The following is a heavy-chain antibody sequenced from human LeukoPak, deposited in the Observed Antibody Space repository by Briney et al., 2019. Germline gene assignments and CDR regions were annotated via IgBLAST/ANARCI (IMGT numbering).Heavy chain of an antibody. V-gene: IGHV1-2*02. J-gene: IGHJ4*02. CDR1: GYTFTGYY. CDR3: ARDAYSYDN. D-gene: IGHD5-18*01. Sequence: ASVKVSCKTSGYTFTGYYTHWVRQAPGQGLEWMGRISPNSGATNYAQKFQGRFTMTRDTSFSTAYMELSGLTSDDTAVYYCARDAYSYDNWGQGTLVSVSS. CDR2: ISPNSGAT.